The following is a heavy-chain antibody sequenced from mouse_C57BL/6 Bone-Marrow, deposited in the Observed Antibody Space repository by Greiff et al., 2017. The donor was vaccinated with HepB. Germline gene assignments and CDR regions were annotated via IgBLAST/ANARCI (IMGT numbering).Heavy chain of an antibody. V-gene: IGHV1-72*01. CDR3: ASWTYYGYDDYAMDY. Sequence: VQLQQPGAELVKPGASVKLSCKASGYTFTSYWMHWVKQRPGRGLEWIGRIDPNSGGTKYNEKFKSKATLTVDKPSITAYMQLSSLTSEDSAVYYCASWTYYGYDDYAMDYWGQGTSVTVSS. J-gene: IGHJ4*01. D-gene: IGHD2-2*01. CDR2: IDPNSGGT. CDR1: GYTFTSYW.